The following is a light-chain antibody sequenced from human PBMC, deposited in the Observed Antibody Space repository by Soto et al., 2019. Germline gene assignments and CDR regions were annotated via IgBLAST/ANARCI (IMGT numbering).Light chain of an antibody. V-gene: IGLV1-40*01. CDR1: SSNIGAGYD. CDR3: QSYDSRLSGVV. Sequence: QSVLTQPPSVSGAPGQRVTISCTGSSSNIGAGYDVHWYQQLPGTAPKLLIYGNSNRPSGVPDRFSGSKSGTSASLGSTGLQAEDEADYYCQSYDSRLSGVVFGGGTKLTVL. CDR2: GNS. J-gene: IGLJ2*01.